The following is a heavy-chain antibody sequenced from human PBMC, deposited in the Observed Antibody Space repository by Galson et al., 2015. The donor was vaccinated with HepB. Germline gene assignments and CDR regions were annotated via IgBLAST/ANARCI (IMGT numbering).Heavy chain of an antibody. D-gene: IGHD3-10*01. CDR1: GDSVSSHSAA. CDR3: ARDGFGELFPYNWFDP. V-gene: IGHV6-1*01. Sequence: CAISGDSVSSHSAAWNWIRRSPSRGLEWRGRTYYRSKWYNDYAVSVKSRITINPDTSKNQFSLQLNSVTPEDTAVYYCARDGFGELFPYNWFDPWGQGTLVTVSS. J-gene: IGHJ5*02. CDR2: TYYRSKWYN.